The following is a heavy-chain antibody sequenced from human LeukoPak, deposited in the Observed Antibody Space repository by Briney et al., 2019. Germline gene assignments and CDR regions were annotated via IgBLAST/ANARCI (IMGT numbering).Heavy chain of an antibody. CDR1: GGSFSGYY. Sequence: SETLSLTCAVYGGSFSGYYWSWIRQPPGKGLEWIGEINHSGSTNYNPSLKSRVTISVDTSKNQFSLKLSSVTAADTAVYYCARGLYSSGWKFYYYYYYMDVWGKGTTVTVSS. J-gene: IGHJ6*03. CDR2: INHSGST. CDR3: ARGLYSSGWKFYYYYYYMDV. V-gene: IGHV4-34*01. D-gene: IGHD6-19*01.